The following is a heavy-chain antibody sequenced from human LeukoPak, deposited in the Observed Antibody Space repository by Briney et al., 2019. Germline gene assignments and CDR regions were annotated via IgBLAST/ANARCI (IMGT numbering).Heavy chain of an antibody. CDR1: GGSISSYY. CDR3: ARDLRAPNAFDI. Sequence: PSETLSLTCTVSGGSISSYYWSWIRQPPGKGLEWIGYIYYSGSTYYNPSLKSRVSISIDTSENRFSLKLSSVTAADTAVYYCARDLRAPNAFDIWGQGTMVTVSS. J-gene: IGHJ3*02. D-gene: IGHD3-9*01. CDR2: IYYSGST. V-gene: IGHV4-59*12.